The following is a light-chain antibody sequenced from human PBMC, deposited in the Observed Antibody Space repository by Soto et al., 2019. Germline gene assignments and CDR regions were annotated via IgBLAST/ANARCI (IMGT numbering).Light chain of an antibody. Sequence: VLTQSPATLSLSPGERATLSCRASQSVNTYLAWYQQKPGQAPRLLMYDASNRATGVPARFSGSGSGTDFTLTISSLEPEDFAVYYCQQRSNWPITFGQGTRLEIK. CDR3: QQRSNWPIT. J-gene: IGKJ5*01. CDR1: QSVNTY. V-gene: IGKV3-11*01. CDR2: DAS.